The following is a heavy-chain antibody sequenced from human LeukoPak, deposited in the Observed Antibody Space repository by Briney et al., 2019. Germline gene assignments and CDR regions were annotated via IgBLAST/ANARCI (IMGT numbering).Heavy chain of an antibody. CDR2: IQHSADT. J-gene: IGHJ6*03. D-gene: IGHD4-11*01. CDR1: GYSISWGYY. CDR3: ARGRVSSSTWHSTYYYYFYMDV. V-gene: IGHV4-38-2*02. Sequence: DPSETLSLTCTVSGYSISWGYYWGWIRQAPGKGLEWVGSIQHSADTYYNPSLKSRVTLSVDTSKNHFSLQLSSVTAADTAVYFCARGRVSSSTWHSTYYYYFYMDVWGKGTTVTVSS.